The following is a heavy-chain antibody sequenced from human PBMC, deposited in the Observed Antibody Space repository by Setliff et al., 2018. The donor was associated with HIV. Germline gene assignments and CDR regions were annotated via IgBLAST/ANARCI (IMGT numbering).Heavy chain of an antibody. D-gene: IGHD3-22*01. V-gene: IGHV3-33*01. CDR3: ARDKDYYDYSGYYYIYYYMDV. J-gene: IGHJ6*03. CDR2: IWYDGSYK. Sequence: WVRQAPGKGLEWVAVIWYDGSYKYYADSVKGRFTISRGNSKNTLYLQMNSLRAEDTAVYYCARDKDYYDYSGYYYIYYYMDVWGKGTTVTVSS.